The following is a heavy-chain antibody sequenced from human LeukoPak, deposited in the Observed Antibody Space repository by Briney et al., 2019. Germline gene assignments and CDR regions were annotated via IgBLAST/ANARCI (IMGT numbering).Heavy chain of an antibody. CDR1: GYRFTSYW. CDR2: IYPGDSDT. D-gene: IGHD5-24*01. Sequence: GESLKISCKGSGYRFTSYWIGWVRQMPGKGLEWMGIIYPGDSDTRYSPSFQGQVTISADKSISTAYLQWSSLKASDTAMYYCARLGIEMATITPPGYWGQGTLVTVSS. CDR3: ARLGIEMATITPPGY. J-gene: IGHJ4*02. V-gene: IGHV5-51*01.